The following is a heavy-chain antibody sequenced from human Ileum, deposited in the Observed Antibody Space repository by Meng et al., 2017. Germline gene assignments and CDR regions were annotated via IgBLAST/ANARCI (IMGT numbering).Heavy chain of an antibody. J-gene: IGHJ4*02. D-gene: IGHD6-13*01. Sequence: QVQLQESGPGLVKPSQTPFLTRPVSVGSISSGGYYWSWIRQHPGKGLEWIGYIYCSGTTYYNPSLKSRVTISVDTSKNQFSLKLSSVTAADTAVYYCAREPPAAAGTGADYWGQGTLVTVSS. CDR2: IYCSGTT. CDR3: AREPPAAAGTGADY. V-gene: IGHV4-31*03. CDR1: VGSISSGGYY.